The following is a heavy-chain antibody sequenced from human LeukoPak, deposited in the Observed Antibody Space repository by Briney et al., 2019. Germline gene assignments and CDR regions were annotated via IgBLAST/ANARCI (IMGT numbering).Heavy chain of an antibody. J-gene: IGHJ4*02. V-gene: IGHV3-43*02. CDR3: AKDFSPSSSGSQDY. Sequence: PGGSLRLSCAASGXTFDDYAMHWVRQAPGKGLEWVSLISADGGSTFYADSVKDRFTISRDNSKNSLYLQMNSLRAEDTALYYCAKDFSPSSSGSQDYWGQGTLVTVSS. CDR2: ISADGGST. D-gene: IGHD1-26*01. CDR1: GXTFDDYA.